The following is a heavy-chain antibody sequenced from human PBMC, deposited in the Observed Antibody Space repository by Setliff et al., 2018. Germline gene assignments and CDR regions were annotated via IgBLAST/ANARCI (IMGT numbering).Heavy chain of an antibody. CDR1: GFSLGSYE. D-gene: IGHD3-3*01. CDR2: ISSSGTDM. V-gene: IGHV3-48*03. CDR3: ARERGDTIFGVVIPNAFDY. J-gene: IGHJ4*02. Sequence: GGSLRLSCAASGFSLGSYEFNWVRQAPGKGLEWVSYISSSGTDMYYVDSVKGRFTISRDNAKNSLYLQMNSLRAEDTAVYYCARERGDTIFGVVIPNAFDYWGQGTLVTVSS.